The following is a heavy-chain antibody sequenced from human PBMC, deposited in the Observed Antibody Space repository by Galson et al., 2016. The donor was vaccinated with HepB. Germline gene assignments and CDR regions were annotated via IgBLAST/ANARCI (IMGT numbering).Heavy chain of an antibody. J-gene: IGHJ6*02. V-gene: IGHV3-53*01. CDR3: ARRGYSYASPLYALDV. CDR1: GFTVSSHY. Sequence: SLRLSCAVSGFTVSSHYMNWVRQAPGKGLEWVSVIYSGGTTYYADSVKGRFTISRDDSKNTLYLQMNTLRAEDTAVYYCARRGYSYASPLYALDVWGQGTTVSVSS. CDR2: IYSGGTT. D-gene: IGHD5-18*01.